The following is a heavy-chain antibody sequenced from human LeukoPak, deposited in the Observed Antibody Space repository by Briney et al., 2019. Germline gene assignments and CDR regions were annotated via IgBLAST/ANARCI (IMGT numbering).Heavy chain of an antibody. CDR3: ARGEYDTVSYYYGIDV. CDR2: IIPIFGTA. Sequence: ASVKVSCKASGGTFSSYAISWVRQVPGQGLEWMGGIIPIFGTANYAQKFQGRVTITADESTSTAYMELSSLRSEDTAVYYCARGEYDTVSYYYGIDVWGQGTTVSVSS. CDR1: GGTFSSYA. J-gene: IGHJ6*02. V-gene: IGHV1-69*01. D-gene: IGHD3-22*01.